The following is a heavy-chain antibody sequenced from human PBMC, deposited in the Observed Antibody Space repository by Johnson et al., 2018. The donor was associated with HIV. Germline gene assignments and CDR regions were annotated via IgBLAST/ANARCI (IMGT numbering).Heavy chain of an antibody. CDR2: ISGDGSSS. D-gene: IGHD6-6*01. J-gene: IGHJ3*02. Sequence: VQLVESGGGVVQPGRSLRLSCEVSGFTISTFWMHWVSQVPGKGLMWVSRISGDGSSSSYADSVKGRFTISRDNAKNTLYLQLNSLRVEDTAIYYCARAQLLADDAFNNWGQGTMVTVSS. V-gene: IGHV3-74*02. CDR1: GFTISTFW. CDR3: ARAQLLADDAFNN.